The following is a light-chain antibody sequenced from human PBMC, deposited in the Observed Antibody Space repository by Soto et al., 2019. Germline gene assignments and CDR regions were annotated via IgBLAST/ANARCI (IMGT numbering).Light chain of an antibody. V-gene: IGLV2-14*01. J-gene: IGLJ1*01. CDR1: SGDVGGYNY. CDR2: DVS. Sequence: QSALTQPASVSGSPGQSITISCTGTSGDVGGYNYVSWDQQHPGKAPKLMIYDVSNRPSGVSTRFSGSKSGNTAALTISGLQAEDEADFYCSSYTSSSTPLYVFGTGTKLTV. CDR3: SSYTSSSTPLYV.